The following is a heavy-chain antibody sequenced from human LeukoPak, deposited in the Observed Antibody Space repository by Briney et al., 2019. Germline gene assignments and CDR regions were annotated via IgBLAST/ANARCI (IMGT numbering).Heavy chain of an antibody. V-gene: IGHV1-69*13. CDR2: IIPIFGTA. J-gene: IGHJ6*03. D-gene: IGHD3-10*01. Sequence: GASVKVSCKASGGTFSSYAISWVRQAPGQGLEWMGGIIPIFGTANYAQKFQGRVTITADESTSTAYMELSSLGSEDTAVYYCARAHHYYGSGNQYYYYYMDVWGKGTTVTVSS. CDR3: ARAHHYYGSGNQYYYYYMDV. CDR1: GGTFSSYA.